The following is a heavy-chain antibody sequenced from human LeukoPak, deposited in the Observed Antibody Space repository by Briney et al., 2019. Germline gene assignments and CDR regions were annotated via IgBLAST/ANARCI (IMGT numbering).Heavy chain of an antibody. D-gene: IGHD4-17*01. CDR3: AKDVYGDYGGLDY. V-gene: IGHV3-23*01. Sequence: GSRRLSREAAGFPFRTDAISWVRPDPWKRLEWVSSIRGSDGSTYYADSVKGRFAISRDNSKNTLYLQMNSLRAENTAVYYCAKDVYGDYGGLDYWGQGTLVTVSS. CDR2: IRGSDGST. J-gene: IGHJ4*02. CDR1: GFPFRTDA.